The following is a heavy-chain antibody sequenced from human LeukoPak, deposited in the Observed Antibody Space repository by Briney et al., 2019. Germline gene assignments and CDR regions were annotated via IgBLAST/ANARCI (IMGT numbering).Heavy chain of an antibody. D-gene: IGHD1/OR15-1a*01. CDR2: IYSGGST. V-gene: IGHV3-53*01. Sequence: GRSLRLSCAASGFTFDDYAMHWVRQAPGKGLEWVSVIYSGGSTYYADSVKGRFTISRDNSKNTLYLQMNSLRAEDTAVYYCARDSLVGTPGYFDYWGQGTLVTVSS. CDR1: GFTFDDYA. J-gene: IGHJ4*02. CDR3: ARDSLVGTPGYFDY.